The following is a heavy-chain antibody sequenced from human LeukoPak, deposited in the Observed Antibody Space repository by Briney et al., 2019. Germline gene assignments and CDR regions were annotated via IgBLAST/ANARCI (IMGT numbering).Heavy chain of an antibody. Sequence: GESLKISCKGSGYSFTSYWIGWVRQMPGKGLEWMGIIYPDDSGTRYSPSFQGQVTISADKSISTAYLQWSSLKASDTAMYYCARQRGLYCSGDSCYIDYWGQGTLVTVSS. CDR1: GYSFTSYW. D-gene: IGHD2-15*01. CDR2: IYPDDSGT. CDR3: ARQRGLYCSGDSCYIDY. J-gene: IGHJ4*02. V-gene: IGHV5-51*01.